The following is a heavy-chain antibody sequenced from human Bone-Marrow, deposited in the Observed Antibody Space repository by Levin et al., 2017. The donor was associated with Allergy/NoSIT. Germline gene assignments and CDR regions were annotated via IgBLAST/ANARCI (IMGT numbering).Heavy chain of an antibody. CDR1: GFTFDDYG. CDR2: INWNGGST. J-gene: IGHJ5*02. Sequence: GGSLRLSCAASGFTFDDYGMSWVRQAPGKGLEWVSGINWNGGSTGYADSVKGRFTISRDNAKNSLYLQMNSLRAEDTALYYCAREIFTMVRGVKDFVRFDPWGQGTLVTVSS. CDR3: AREIFTMVRGVKDFVRFDP. V-gene: IGHV3-20*04. D-gene: IGHD3-10*01.